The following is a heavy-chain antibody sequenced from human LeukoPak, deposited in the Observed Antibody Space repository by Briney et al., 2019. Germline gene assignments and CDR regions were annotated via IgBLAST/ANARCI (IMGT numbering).Heavy chain of an antibody. Sequence: PGGSLRLSCAASGFTFSSYGMHWVRQAPGKGLEWVAVISYDGSNKYYADSVKGRFTISRDNSKYTLYLQMNSLRAEDTAVYYCAKGRVAAAGTGFGFDYWGQGTLVTVSS. V-gene: IGHV3-30*18. CDR1: GFTFSSYG. J-gene: IGHJ4*02. CDR3: AKGRVAAAGTGFGFDY. D-gene: IGHD6-13*01. CDR2: ISYDGSNK.